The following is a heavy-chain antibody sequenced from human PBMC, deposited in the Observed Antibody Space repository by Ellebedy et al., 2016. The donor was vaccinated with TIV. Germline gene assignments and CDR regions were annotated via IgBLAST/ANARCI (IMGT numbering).Heavy chain of an antibody. Sequence: LRLSCAVSGGSISSGGYSWSWIRQPPGKGLEWIGYIYHSGSTSYNPSLKSRVTISVDRSKNQFSLKLSSVTAADTAVYYCARGAGDYSDAFDIWGQGTMVTVSS. CDR3: ARGAGDYSDAFDI. CDR1: GGSISSGGYS. D-gene: IGHD4-17*01. J-gene: IGHJ3*02. V-gene: IGHV4-30-2*01. CDR2: IYHSGST.